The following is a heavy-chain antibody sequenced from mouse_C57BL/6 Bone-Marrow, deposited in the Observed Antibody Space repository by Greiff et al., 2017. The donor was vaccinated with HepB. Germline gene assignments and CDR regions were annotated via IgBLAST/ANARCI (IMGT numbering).Heavy chain of an antibody. J-gene: IGHJ2*01. Sequence: QVQLKESGPGLVQPSQSLSITCTVSGFSLTSYGVHWVRQSPGKGLEWLGVIWSGGSTDYNAAFISRLSISKDNSKSQVFFKMNSLQADDTAIYYCALNYWGQGTTLTVSS. CDR2: IWSGGST. V-gene: IGHV2-2*01. CDR3: ALNY. CDR1: GFSLTSYG.